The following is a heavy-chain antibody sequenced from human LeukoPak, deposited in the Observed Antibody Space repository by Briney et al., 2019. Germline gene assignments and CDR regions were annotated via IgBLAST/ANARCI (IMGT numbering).Heavy chain of an antibody. CDR1: GFTFSSYA. V-gene: IGHV3-23*01. CDR3: AKDREDDDAFDI. D-gene: IGHD1-26*01. CDR2: ISGSGGST. Sequence: GGSLRLSCAASGFTFSSYAMSWVRHAPGEGLEWVSAISGSGGSTYYADSVKGRFTISRDNSKMTLYLQMDSLRAEDTGVYYCAKDREDDDAFDIWGQGTMVTVSS. J-gene: IGHJ3*02.